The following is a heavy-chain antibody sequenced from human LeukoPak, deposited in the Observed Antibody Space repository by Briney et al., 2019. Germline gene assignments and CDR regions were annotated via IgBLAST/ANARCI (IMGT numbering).Heavy chain of an antibody. CDR3: AATMVRGVHTHFDY. CDR1: GDSFSGDYY. CDR2: IYYSGST. D-gene: IGHD3-10*01. Sequence: SQTLSLTCTVSGDSFSGDYYWSWIRQPPGKGLEWIGYIYYSGSTNYNPSLKSRVTISVDTSKNQFSLKLSSVTAADTAVYYCAATMVRGVHTHFDYWGQGTLVTVSS. V-gene: IGHV4-30-4*01. J-gene: IGHJ4*02.